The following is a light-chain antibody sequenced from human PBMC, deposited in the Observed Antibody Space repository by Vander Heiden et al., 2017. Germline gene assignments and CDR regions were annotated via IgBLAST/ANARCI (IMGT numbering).Light chain of an antibody. CDR3: MQSLQTPRT. V-gene: IGKV2-28*01. J-gene: IGKJ1*01. CDR1: QSLLYSNGYNY. Sequence: DIVMTQSPLSLPVIPGEPASISCRSSQSLLYSNGYNYLDWYLQKPGQSPQLLIYLGSNRASGVPDRVSGSGSGTDFTLIITRVEAEDVGVYYCMQSLQTPRTFGQGTKVEIK. CDR2: LGS.